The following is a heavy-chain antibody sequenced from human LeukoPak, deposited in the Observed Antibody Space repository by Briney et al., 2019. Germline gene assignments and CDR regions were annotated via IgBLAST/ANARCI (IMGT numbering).Heavy chain of an antibody. CDR1: GFTFSSYG. J-gene: IGHJ5*02. V-gene: IGHV3-33*01. Sequence: GGSLRLSCAASGFTFSSYGMHWVRQAPGKGLEWVAVIWYDGSNKYYAHSVKGRFTISRDNSKNTLYLQMNSLRAEDTAVYYRYYDSSGYLNWFDPWGQGTLVTVSS. CDR3: YYDSSGYLNWFDP. D-gene: IGHD3-22*01. CDR2: IWYDGSNK.